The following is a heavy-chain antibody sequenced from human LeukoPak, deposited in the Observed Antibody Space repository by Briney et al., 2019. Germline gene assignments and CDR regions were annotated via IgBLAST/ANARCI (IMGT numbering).Heavy chain of an antibody. D-gene: IGHD2-2*01. V-gene: IGHV3-49*04. J-gene: IGHJ4*02. Sequence: GGSLRLSCTASGFTFGDYAMSWVRQAPGKGLEWVGCIRRKAYGGTTEYAASVKGRFTISRDDSKSIAYLQMNSLKTEDTAVYYCTRGPQDIVVVPAADDYWGQGTLVTVSS. CDR2: IRRKAYGGTT. CDR3: TRGPQDIVVVPAADDY. CDR1: GFTFGDYA.